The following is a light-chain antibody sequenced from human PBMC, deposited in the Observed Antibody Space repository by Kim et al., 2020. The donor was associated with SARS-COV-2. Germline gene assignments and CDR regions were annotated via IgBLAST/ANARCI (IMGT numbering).Light chain of an antibody. CDR1: QGISSY. CDR2: AAS. V-gene: IGKV1-9*01. J-gene: IGKJ5*01. Sequence: SVGDRFSITCRASQGISSYLAWYQQKPGKAPKLLIYAASTLQSGVPSRFSGSGSGTEFTLTIRSLQPEDFATYYCQQLKSYPITFGQGTRLEIK. CDR3: QQLKSYPIT.